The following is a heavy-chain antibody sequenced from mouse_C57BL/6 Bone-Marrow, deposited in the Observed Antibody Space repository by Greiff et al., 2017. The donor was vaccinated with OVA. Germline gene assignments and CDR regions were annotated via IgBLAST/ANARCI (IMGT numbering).Heavy chain of an antibody. D-gene: IGHD3-2*02. V-gene: IGHV7-1*01. CDR2: SRNKANDYTK. Sequence: EVKLMESGGGLVQSGRSLRLSCATSGFTFSDYYMEWVRQAPGKGLEWIAASRNKANDYTKEYSASVKGRFIVSRDTSQSILYLQMNALRAEDTAIYYCARGTAQSTLDYWGQGTSVTVSS. CDR1: GFTFSDYY. CDR3: ARGTAQSTLDY. J-gene: IGHJ4*01.